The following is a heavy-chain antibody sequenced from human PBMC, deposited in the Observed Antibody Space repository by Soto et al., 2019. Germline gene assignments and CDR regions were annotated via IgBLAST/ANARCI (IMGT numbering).Heavy chain of an antibody. CDR2: INHSGST. CDR3: ARGRQGIFGVVISYYYYYGMDV. D-gene: IGHD3-3*01. Sequence: SETLSLTCAVYGGSFGGYYWSWIRQPPGKGLEWIGEINHSGSTNYNPSLKSRVTISVDTSKNQFSLKLSSVAAADTAVYYCARGRQGIFGVVISYYYYYGMDVWGQGTTVT. CDR1: GGSFGGYY. V-gene: IGHV4-34*01. J-gene: IGHJ6*02.